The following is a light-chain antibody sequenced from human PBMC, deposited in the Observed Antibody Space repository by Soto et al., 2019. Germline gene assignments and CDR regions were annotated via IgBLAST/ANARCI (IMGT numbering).Light chain of an antibody. V-gene: IGLV4-60*03. CDR1: SGHSTYI. J-gene: IGLJ2*01. Sequence: QSVLTQSSSASASLGSSVKLTCTLTSGHSTYIIAWHQHQPGKAPRYLMKLEGSGSYNKGSGVPDRFSGSSSGADCYLTISNLQSEDEAAYYCETWDSDTRVFGGGTKLTVL. CDR3: ETWDSDTRV. CDR2: LEGSGSY.